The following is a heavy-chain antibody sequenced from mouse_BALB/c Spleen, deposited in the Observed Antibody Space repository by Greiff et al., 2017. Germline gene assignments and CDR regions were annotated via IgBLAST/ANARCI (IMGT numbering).Heavy chain of an antibody. CDR1: GFSLTSYG. J-gene: IGHJ3*01. CDR2: IWAGGST. Sequence: VHLVESGPGLVAPSQSLSITCTVSGFSLTSYGVHWVRQPPGKGLEWLGVIWAGGSTNYNSALMSRLSISKDNSKSQVFLKMNSLQTDDTAMYYCAREGGNRFAYWGQGTLVTVSA. D-gene: IGHD2-1*01. V-gene: IGHV2-9*02. CDR3: AREGGNRFAY.